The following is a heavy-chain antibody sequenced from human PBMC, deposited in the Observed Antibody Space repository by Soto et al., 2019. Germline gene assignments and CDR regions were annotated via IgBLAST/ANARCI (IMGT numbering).Heavy chain of an antibody. J-gene: IGHJ6*02. CDR1: GGSITSSSFY. D-gene: IGHD6-19*01. V-gene: IGHV4-39*01. CDR3: ARHPGRPWLKDYYYGMDV. Sequence: PSETLSLTCIVSGGSITSSSFYWGWIRQPPGKGLEWIGSIYFTGSTYYNPSLKSRVTISVDTSKNQLSLILTSVTAADTAVYYFARHPGRPWLKDYYYGMDVWGQGTTVTVSS. CDR2: IYFTGST.